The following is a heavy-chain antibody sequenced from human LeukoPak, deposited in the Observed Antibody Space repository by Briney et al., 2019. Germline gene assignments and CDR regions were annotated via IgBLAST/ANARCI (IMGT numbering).Heavy chain of an antibody. Sequence: GGSLRLSCAASGFTVSSNYMSWVRQAPGKGLEWVSVIYSGGSTYYADSVRGRFTISRDNSKNTLYLQMNSLRAEDTAVYYCASGDDYDYYFDYWGQGTLVTVSS. J-gene: IGHJ4*02. CDR2: IYSGGST. V-gene: IGHV3-66*02. CDR3: ASGDDYDYYFDY. D-gene: IGHD5-12*01. CDR1: GFTVSSNY.